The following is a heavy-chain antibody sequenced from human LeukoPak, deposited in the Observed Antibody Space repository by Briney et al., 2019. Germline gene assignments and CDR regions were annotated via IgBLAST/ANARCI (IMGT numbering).Heavy chain of an antibody. CDR2: INPNSGGT. Sequence: GASVKVSCKASGYTFTGYYMHWVRQAPGQGLEWMGWINPNSGGTNYAQKFQGRVTMTRDTSISTAYMELSRLRSDDTAVYYCARRYLSGSGSAPDCWGQGTLVTVSS. D-gene: IGHD3-10*01. V-gene: IGHV1-2*02. CDR3: ARRYLSGSGSAPDC. CDR1: GYTFTGYY. J-gene: IGHJ4*02.